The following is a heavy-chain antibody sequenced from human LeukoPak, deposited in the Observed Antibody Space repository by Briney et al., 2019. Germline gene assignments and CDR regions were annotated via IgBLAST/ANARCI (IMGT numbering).Heavy chain of an antibody. D-gene: IGHD6-19*01. Sequence: PGRSLRLSCAASGFTFDDYAMHWVRQAPGKGLEWVSGISWNSGSIGYADSVKGRFTISRDNAKNSLYLQMNSLRAEDTALYYCAKDHSGWYFGNGDYYYGMDVWGQGTTVTVSS. CDR3: AKDHSGWYFGNGDYYYGMDV. CDR2: ISWNSGSI. J-gene: IGHJ6*02. V-gene: IGHV3-9*01. CDR1: GFTFDDYA.